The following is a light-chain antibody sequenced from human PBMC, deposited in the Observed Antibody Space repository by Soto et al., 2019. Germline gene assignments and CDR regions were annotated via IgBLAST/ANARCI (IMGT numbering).Light chain of an antibody. J-gene: IGLJ1*01. CDR2: EVS. Sequence: QSVLTQPASVSGSPGQSITISCTGTSSDVGAYDYVSWYQQHPGKVPKLMIYEVSNRPSGVSNRFSGSKSGNTASLTISGLQAEDEADYYCSSYTSSSTRVFGTGTNVAVL. V-gene: IGLV2-14*01. CDR1: SSDVGAYDY. CDR3: SSYTSSSTRV.